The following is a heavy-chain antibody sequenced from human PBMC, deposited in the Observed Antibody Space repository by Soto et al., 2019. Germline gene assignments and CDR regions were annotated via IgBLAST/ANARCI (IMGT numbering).Heavy chain of an antibody. J-gene: IGHJ4*02. CDR2: ISAYNGNT. CDR3: ARGNTYYYFWSGSYYFDY. D-gene: IGHD3-3*01. CDR1: GYTLTGYG. V-gene: IGHV1-18*01. Sequence: ASVKVSCKASGYTLTGYGISWVRQAPGQGLEWMGWISAYNGNTNYAQKLQGRVTMTTDTSMSTAYMELRSLRSDDTAVYYCARGNTYYYFWSGSYYFDYWGQGTLVTVSS.